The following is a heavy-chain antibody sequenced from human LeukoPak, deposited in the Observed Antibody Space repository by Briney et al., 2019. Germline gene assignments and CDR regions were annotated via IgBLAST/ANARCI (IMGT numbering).Heavy chain of an antibody. CDR2: ISAYNGNT. Sequence: ASVKVSCKASGYTFTSYGISWVRQAPGQGLEWMGWISAYNGNTNYAQKLQGRVTMTTDTSTSTAYMELRSLRSDDTAVYYCARDSPPLGYSSSWKRFDYWGQGTLVTVPS. CDR3: ARDSPPLGYSSSWKRFDY. J-gene: IGHJ4*02. D-gene: IGHD6-13*01. CDR1: GYTFTSYG. V-gene: IGHV1-18*01.